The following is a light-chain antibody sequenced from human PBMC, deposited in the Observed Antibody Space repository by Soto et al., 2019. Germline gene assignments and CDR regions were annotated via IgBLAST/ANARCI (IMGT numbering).Light chain of an antibody. J-gene: IGKJ1*01. Sequence: EIQMTQSPSTLPXSVXXXXTXXXRASQSIDRWLAWYQQRPGKAPKILIYHASSLETGVPSRFSGSGSGTEFTLTISSLQPDDFATYYCQHYYSYGTFGQGTKVDIK. V-gene: IGKV1-5*01. CDR2: HAS. CDR1: QSIDRW. CDR3: QHYYSYGT.